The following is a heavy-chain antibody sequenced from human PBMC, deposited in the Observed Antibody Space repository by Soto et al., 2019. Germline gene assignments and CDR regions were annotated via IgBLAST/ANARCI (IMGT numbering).Heavy chain of an antibody. CDR3: ATPHIAHYSYYGMDV. CDR1: GFTFSSYS. D-gene: IGHD2-21*01. V-gene: IGHV3-23*01. J-gene: IGHJ6*02. CDR2: ISNSGGST. Sequence: GGSLRLSCAASGFTFSSYSMNWVRQAPGKGLEWVSAISNSGGSTYYADSVKGRFTNSRDNSKNTLYLQMNSLRAEDTAVYYCATPHIAHYSYYGMDVWGQGTTVTVSS.